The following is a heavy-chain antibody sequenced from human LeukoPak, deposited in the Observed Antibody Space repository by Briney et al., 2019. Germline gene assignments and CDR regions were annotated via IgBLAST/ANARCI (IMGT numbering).Heavy chain of an antibody. CDR2: MFYSGTT. V-gene: IGHV4-59*11. D-gene: IGHD3-3*01. Sequence: SETLSLTCTVSGGSISSHYWSWFRQPPGKGLEGIGYMFYSGTTNYNPSLKSRVTISVDTSKKQFSLKLSSVTAADTAVYYCTKGEWYYFDKWGQGTLVTVSS. CDR3: TKGEWYYFDK. J-gene: IGHJ4*02. CDR1: GGSISSHY.